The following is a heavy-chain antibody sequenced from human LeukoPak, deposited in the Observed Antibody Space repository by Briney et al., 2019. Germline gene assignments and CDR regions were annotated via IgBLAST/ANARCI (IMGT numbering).Heavy chain of an antibody. J-gene: IGHJ4*02. CDR1: GGSISSNY. V-gene: IGHV4-4*07. CDR2: IYTSGST. Sequence: SETLSLTCTVSGGSISSNYWSWIRQPAGKGLEWIGRIYTSGSTNYNPSLKSRVTISVDTSKNQFSLKLSSVTAADTAVYYCARGGGGRAAGSRSYFDYWGQGTLVTVSS. D-gene: IGHD6-13*01. CDR3: ARGGGGRAAGSRSYFDY.